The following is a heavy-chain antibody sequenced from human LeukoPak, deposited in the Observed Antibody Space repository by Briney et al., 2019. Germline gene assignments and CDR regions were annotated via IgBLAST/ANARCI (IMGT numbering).Heavy chain of an antibody. V-gene: IGHV3-21*01. Sequence: PGGSLRLSCAASGFTFSSYSMNWVRQARGKGLEWVSSTSSSSSYIYYADSVKGRFTISRDNAKNSLYLQMNSLRAEDTAVYYCARDPDYDFWSGYYNGYYYGMDVWGQGTTVTVSS. D-gene: IGHD3-3*01. CDR1: GFTFSSYS. CDR2: TSSSSSYI. CDR3: ARDPDYDFWSGYYNGYYYGMDV. J-gene: IGHJ6*02.